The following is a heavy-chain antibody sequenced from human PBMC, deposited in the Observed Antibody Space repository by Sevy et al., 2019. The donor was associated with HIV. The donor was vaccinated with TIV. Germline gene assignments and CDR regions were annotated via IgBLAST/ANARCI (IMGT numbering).Heavy chain of an antibody. J-gene: IGHJ4*02. V-gene: IGHV3-15*01. D-gene: IGHD6-19*01. CDR2: IKSKTVGGTI. Sequence: GGSLRLSCAASGFTFRSKWMSWVRQAPGKGLEWVGRIKSKTVGGTIDYAAPVKGRLTISRDDSRNTLYLQMNSLKTEDTAVYYCTAVAAGTALDFDYWGQGTLVTVSS. CDR1: GFTFRSKW. CDR3: TAVAAGTALDFDY.